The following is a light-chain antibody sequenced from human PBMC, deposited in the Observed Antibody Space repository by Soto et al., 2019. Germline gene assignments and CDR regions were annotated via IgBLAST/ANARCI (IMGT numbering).Light chain of an antibody. Sequence: DIQMTQSPSTLSASVGDRVSITCQASQSISPWLAWYQQKPGKAPKVLIYKASILESGVPSRFSGSGSGTEFTLTISSLQPDDFATYYCQQYNTYSRTFGQGTKLEIK. CDR1: QSISPW. CDR2: KAS. J-gene: IGKJ2*01. CDR3: QQYNTYSRT. V-gene: IGKV1-5*03.